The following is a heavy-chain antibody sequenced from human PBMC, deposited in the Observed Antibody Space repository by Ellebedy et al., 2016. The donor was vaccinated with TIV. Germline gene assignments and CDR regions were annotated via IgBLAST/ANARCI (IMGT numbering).Heavy chain of an antibody. CDR1: GYTLTELS. V-gene: IGHV1-24*01. J-gene: IGHJ4*02. CDR2: FDPEDGET. CDR3: FTSSSQFDY. D-gene: IGHD6-6*01. Sequence: AASVKVSCKVSGYTLTELSMHWVRQAPGKGLEWMGGFDPEDGETIYAQKFQGRVTMTEDTSTDTAYMELSSLRSEDKAVYYCFTSSSQFDYWGQGTLVTVSS.